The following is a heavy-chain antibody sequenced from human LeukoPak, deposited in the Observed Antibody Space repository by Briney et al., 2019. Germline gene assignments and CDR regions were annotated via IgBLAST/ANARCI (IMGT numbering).Heavy chain of an antibody. CDR2: ISGSGGST. J-gene: IGHJ3*02. D-gene: IGHD3-3*01. Sequence: GGSLRLSCAASGFTFSSYAMSWVRQAPGKGLEWVSAISGSGGSTYYADSVKGRFTISRDNSKNTLYLQMNSLRAEDTAVYYCAKTDSRYYDFWSGYHHDAFDIWGQGTMVTVSS. V-gene: IGHV3-23*01. CDR3: AKTDSRYYDFWSGYHHDAFDI. CDR1: GFTFSSYA.